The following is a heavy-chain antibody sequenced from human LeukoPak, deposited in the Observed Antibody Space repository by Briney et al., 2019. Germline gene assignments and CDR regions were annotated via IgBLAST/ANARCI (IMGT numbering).Heavy chain of an antibody. CDR2: SSGSGGST. D-gene: IGHD3-10*01. CDR1: GFTFSSHG. CDR3: AKDSGSGRGFDP. Sequence: PGGTLRLSCAASGFTFSSHGMSWVRQAPGKGLEWVSVSSGSGGSTYYADSVKGRFTISRDNSKNTLYLQMNSLRAEDTAVYYCAKDSGSGRGFDPWGQGTLVTVSS. V-gene: IGHV3-23*01. J-gene: IGHJ5*02.